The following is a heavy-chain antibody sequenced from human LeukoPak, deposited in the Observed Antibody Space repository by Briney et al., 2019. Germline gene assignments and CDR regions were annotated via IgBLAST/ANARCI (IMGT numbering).Heavy chain of an antibody. CDR2: MSYDGFSK. CDR3: AREGHTSGYCGTFDV. V-gene: IGHV3-30*03. Sequence: GGSLRLSCAASGFTFSDAWMSWVRQAPGKGLEWVSAMSYDGFSKYYADSMKGRLTISRDDSKNTVYLQMKSLRPEDTAVYYCAREGHTSGYCGTFDVWGQGTTVAVS. D-gene: IGHD3-22*01. J-gene: IGHJ3*01. CDR1: GFTFSDAW.